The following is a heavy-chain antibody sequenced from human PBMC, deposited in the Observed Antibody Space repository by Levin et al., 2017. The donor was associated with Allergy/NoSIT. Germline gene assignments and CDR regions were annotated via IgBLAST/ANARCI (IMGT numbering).Heavy chain of an antibody. D-gene: IGHD3-3*01. CDR3: ARVDDFWSGYQPYAFDI. CDR1: GGSIRSYY. J-gene: IGHJ3*02. CDR2: IYYSGST. V-gene: IGHV4-59*01. Sequence: SQTLSLPCTVSGGSIRSYYWSWIRQPPGKGLEWIGYIYYSGSTNYNPSLKSRVTISVDTSKNQFSLKLSSVTAADTAVYYCARVDDFWSGYQPYAFDIWGQGTMVTVSS.